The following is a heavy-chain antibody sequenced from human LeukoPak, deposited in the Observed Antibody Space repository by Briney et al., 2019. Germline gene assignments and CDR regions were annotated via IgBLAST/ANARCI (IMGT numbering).Heavy chain of an antibody. D-gene: IGHD3-9*01. CDR1: GFTFSNYA. Sequence: GGSLRLSCAASGFTFSNYAMSWVRQAPGKGLEWVSAILGSGVTTYYADSVKGRFTVSRDNSKSTLYLQMNTLRAEDTALYYCAKWGDYDVLTGYYVPDYWGQGTRVTVSS. CDR2: ILGSGVTT. CDR3: AKWGDYDVLTGYYVPDY. V-gene: IGHV3-23*01. J-gene: IGHJ4*02.